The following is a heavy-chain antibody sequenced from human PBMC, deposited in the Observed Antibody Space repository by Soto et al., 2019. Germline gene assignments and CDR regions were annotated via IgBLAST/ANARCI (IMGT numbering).Heavy chain of an antibody. CDR2: FDPEDGET. V-gene: IGHV1-24*01. J-gene: IGHJ6*02. CDR1: GYTLTELS. Sequence: ASVKVSCKVSGYTLTELSMHWVRQAPGKGLEWMGGFDPEDGETIYAQTFQGRVTMTEDTSTDTAYMELSSLRSEDTAVYYCATEGRTTVTNLYYYGMDVWGQGTTVTVSS. CDR3: ATEGRTTVTNLYYYGMDV. D-gene: IGHD4-17*01.